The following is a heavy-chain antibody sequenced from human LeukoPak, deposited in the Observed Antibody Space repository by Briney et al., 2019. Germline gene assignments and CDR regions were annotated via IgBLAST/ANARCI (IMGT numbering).Heavy chain of an antibody. D-gene: IGHD1-14*01. CDR1: GGSISSYY. CDR3: VRANHFDY. CDR2: IYYSGST. J-gene: IGHJ4*02. Sequence: NPSETLSLTCTVSGGSISSYYWSWFRQPPGKGLEWIGDIYYSGSTNYNPSLKSRVTISVDTSKNQFSLKLTSVTAADTAVYFCVRANHFDYWGQGTLVTVS. V-gene: IGHV4-59*01.